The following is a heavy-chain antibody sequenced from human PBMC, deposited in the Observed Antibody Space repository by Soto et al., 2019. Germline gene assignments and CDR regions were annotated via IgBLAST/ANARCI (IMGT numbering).Heavy chain of an antibody. CDR1: GFTFSSYE. J-gene: IGHJ4*02. CDR2: ISGSGGTK. CDR3: ATHREGATYYFDY. Sequence: EVQLVESGGGLVQPGGSLRLSCAASGFTFSSYEMNWVRRAPDKGLEWASYISGSGGTKYYADSVKGRFAISRDNAKNSLFLQMSSLRAEDTAVYYCATHREGATYYFDYWGQGTLLTVSS. V-gene: IGHV3-48*03. D-gene: IGHD1-26*01.